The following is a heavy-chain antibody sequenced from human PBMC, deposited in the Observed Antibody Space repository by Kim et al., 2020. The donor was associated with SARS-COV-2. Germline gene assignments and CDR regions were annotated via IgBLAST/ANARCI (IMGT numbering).Heavy chain of an antibody. V-gene: IGHV3-33*01. D-gene: IGHD3-3*01. Sequence: GGSLRLSCEASGFTFDDYGMHWVRQAPGKGLEWVAGIWYDRSNKDYADSVKGRFTISRDNSKNSLYLQMNSLRAEDTALYYCARATTDFWSGYFDYWGQGTLVTVSS. CDR3: ARATTDFWSGYFDY. J-gene: IGHJ4*02. CDR1: GFTFDDYG. CDR2: IWYDRSNK.